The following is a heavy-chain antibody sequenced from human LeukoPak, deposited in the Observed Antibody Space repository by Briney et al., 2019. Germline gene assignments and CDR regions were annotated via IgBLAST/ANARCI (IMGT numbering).Heavy chain of an antibody. J-gene: IGHJ4*02. D-gene: IGHD6-13*01. CDR2: SYSGGST. CDR3: ARDRGAAAGD. CDR1: GFTVTNNY. V-gene: IGHV3-53*01. Sequence: GRSLRLSCVASGFTVTNNYMSWVRKAPGKGLEWVSVSYSGGSTHYADSVKGRFSISRDNSKNTLYLQMNSLRAEDTAVYYCARDRGAAAGDWGQGTLVTVSS.